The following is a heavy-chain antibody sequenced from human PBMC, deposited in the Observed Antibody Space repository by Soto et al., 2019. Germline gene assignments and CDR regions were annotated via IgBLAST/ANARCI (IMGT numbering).Heavy chain of an antibody. CDR3: ARQSSDYFDY. V-gene: IGHV4-39*01. CDR2: IYYSGST. CDR1: GGSISSSSYY. Sequence: SETLSLTCTVSGGSISSSSYYWGWIRQPPGKGLEWIGSIYYSGSTYYNPSLKSRVTVSVDTSKNQFSLKLSSVTAADTAVYYCARQSSDYFDYWGQGTLVTVSS. D-gene: IGHD6-19*01. J-gene: IGHJ4*02.